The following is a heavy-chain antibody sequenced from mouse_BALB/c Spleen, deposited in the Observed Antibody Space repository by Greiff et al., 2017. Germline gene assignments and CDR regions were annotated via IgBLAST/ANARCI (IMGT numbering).Heavy chain of an antibody. CDR1: GFTFSDYG. J-gene: IGHJ4*01. D-gene: IGHD1-1*01. V-gene: IGHV5-15*02. CDR3: ARDRGDYYGSRSGAMDY. Sequence: EVQRVESGGGLVQPGGSRKLSCAASGFTFSDYGMAWVRQAPGKGPEWVAFISNLAYSIYYADTVTGRFTISRENAKNTLYLEMSSLRSEDTAMYYCARDRGDYYGSRSGAMDYWGQGTSVTVSS. CDR2: ISNLAYSI.